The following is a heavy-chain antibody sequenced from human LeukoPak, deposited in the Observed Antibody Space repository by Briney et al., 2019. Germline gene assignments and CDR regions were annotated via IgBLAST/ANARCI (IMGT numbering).Heavy chain of an antibody. Sequence: SETLSLTCAVSGGSISSSNWWSWVRQPPGKGLEWIGEIYHSGSTNYNPSLKSRVTISVDKSKNQFSLKLSSVTAADTAVYYCARDVEYGDYIFDYWGQGTLVTVSS. CDR3: ARDVEYGDYIFDY. D-gene: IGHD4-17*01. CDR1: GGSISSSNW. J-gene: IGHJ4*02. V-gene: IGHV4-4*02. CDR2: IYHSGST.